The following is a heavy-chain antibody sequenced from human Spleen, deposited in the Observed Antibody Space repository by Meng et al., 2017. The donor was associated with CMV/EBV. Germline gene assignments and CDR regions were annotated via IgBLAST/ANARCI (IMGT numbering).Heavy chain of an antibody. Sequence: VELVGAGVGLFPPGGSLRLSCAVSGFILRSYWMHWVSQAPGKGLEWVSRIDIDGRDITYADSVKGRFTISRDTAKNTLYLEMNSLRVEDTAVYYCARGLEEYLGWEMGYWGQGTLVTVSS. V-gene: IGHV3-74*03. CDR3: ARGLEEYLGWEMGY. CDR1: GFILRSYW. D-gene: IGHD2/OR15-2a*01. CDR2: IDIDGRDI. J-gene: IGHJ4*02.